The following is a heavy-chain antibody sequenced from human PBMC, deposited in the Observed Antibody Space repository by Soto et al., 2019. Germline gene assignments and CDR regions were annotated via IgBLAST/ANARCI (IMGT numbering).Heavy chain of an antibody. Sequence: GGSLRLSCAASGFTFSSYSMNWVRQAPGKGLEWISYIGPSHNDIGYAASVKGRFTISRDNAKDSLYLQMNSLRVEDTALYYCAKERTYYYGSGSYHHYGTDVWGQGTTVTVSS. J-gene: IGHJ6*02. CDR3: AKERTYYYGSGSYHHYGTDV. D-gene: IGHD3-10*01. V-gene: IGHV3-21*05. CDR1: GFTFSSYS. CDR2: IGPSHNDI.